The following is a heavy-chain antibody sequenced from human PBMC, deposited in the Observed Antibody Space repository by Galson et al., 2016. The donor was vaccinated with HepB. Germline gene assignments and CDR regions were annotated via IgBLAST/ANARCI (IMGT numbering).Heavy chain of an antibody. CDR3: SRHHQRSGSGSYHSDFDD. D-gene: IGHD3-10*01. Sequence: SVKVSCKASGYTFTDYYIHWVRQAPGQGLEWMGWINPSSGGTTYVQKFQGRVTMTGDTSINTAYMELTRVRSDDTAVYYCSRHHQRSGSGSYHSDFDDWGQGTLVTVAS. V-gene: IGHV1-2*02. CDR2: INPSSGGT. CDR1: GYTFTDYY. J-gene: IGHJ4*02.